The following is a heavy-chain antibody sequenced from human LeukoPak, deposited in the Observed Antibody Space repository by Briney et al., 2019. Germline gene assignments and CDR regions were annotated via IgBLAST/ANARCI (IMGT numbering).Heavy chain of an antibody. V-gene: IGHV3-21*01. J-gene: IGHJ4*02. D-gene: IGHD6-19*01. CDR2: ISSSSSYI. CDR3: ARWASSSGWYAHYFDY. CDR1: GFTFSSYS. Sequence: GGSLRLSCAASGFTFSSYSMNWVRQAPGKGLEWVSSISSSSSYIYYADSVKGRFTISRDNAKNSLYLQMNSLRAEDTAVYYCARWASSSGWYAHYFDYWGQGTLVTVSS.